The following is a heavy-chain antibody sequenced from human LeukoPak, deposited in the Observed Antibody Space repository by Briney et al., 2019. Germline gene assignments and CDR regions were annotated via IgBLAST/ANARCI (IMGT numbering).Heavy chain of an antibody. CDR3: ASIGYCSGGSCWGDWFDP. Sequence: SETLSLTCSVSGGSINNYYWSWIRQPPGKGLEWIGYIYHSGSTYYNPSLKSRVTISVDRSKNQFSLKLSSVTAADTAVYYCASIGYCSGGSCWGDWFDPWGQGTLVTVSS. J-gene: IGHJ5*02. D-gene: IGHD2-15*01. CDR2: IYHSGST. V-gene: IGHV4-30-2*01. CDR1: GGSINNYY.